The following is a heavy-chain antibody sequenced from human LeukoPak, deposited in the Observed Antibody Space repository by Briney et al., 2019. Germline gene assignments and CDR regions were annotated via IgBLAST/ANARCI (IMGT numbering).Heavy chain of an antibody. D-gene: IGHD7-27*01. CDR1: GGSFSGYY. J-gene: IGHJ4*02. CDR3: ARGRPSHWGFDY. Sequence: PSETLSLTCAVYGGSFSGYYWSWIRQPPGKGLEWIGEINHSGSTNYNPSLKSRVTISVDTSKNQFSLKLSSVTAADTAVYYCARGRPSHWGFDYWGQGTLVTVSS. V-gene: IGHV4-34*01. CDR2: INHSGST.